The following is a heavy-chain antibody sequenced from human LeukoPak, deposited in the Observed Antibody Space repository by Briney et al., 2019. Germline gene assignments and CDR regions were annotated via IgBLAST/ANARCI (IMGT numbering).Heavy chain of an antibody. V-gene: IGHV4-30-4*08. CDR3: ASQTAYYYDSSGYLDY. Sequence: SQTLSLTCTVSGGPISSGDYYWSWIRRPPGKGLEWIGYIYYSGSTYYNPSLKSRVTISVDTSKNQFSLKLSSVTAADTAVYYCASQTAYYYDSSGYLDYWGQGTLVTVSS. CDR2: IYYSGST. D-gene: IGHD3-22*01. CDR1: GGPISSGDYY. J-gene: IGHJ4*02.